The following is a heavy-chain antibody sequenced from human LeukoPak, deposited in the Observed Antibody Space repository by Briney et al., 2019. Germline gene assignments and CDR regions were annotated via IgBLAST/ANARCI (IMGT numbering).Heavy chain of an antibody. CDR3: ASGRGVVGSGFVAAALEFDY. CDR1: GYTFTGYY. D-gene: IGHD2-2*01. Sequence: ASVKVSCKASGYTFTGYYMHWVRQAPGQGLEWMGWINPNSGGTNYAQKFQGRVTMTRDTSISTAYMELSRLRSDDTAVYYCASGRGVVGSGFVAAALEFDYWGQGTLVTVSS. CDR2: INPNSGGT. J-gene: IGHJ4*02. V-gene: IGHV1-2*02.